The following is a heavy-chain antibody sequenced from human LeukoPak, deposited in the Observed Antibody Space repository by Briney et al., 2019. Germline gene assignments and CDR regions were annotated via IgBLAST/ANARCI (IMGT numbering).Heavy chain of an antibody. D-gene: IGHD3-16*01. J-gene: IGHJ4*02. CDR1: GGSISSYY. V-gene: IGHV4-59*01. Sequence: PSETLSLTCTVSGGSISSYYWSWIRQSPGKGLEWIGYIYYSGSTNYNPSLKSRVTISADTSKNQFSLKLSSVTAADTAVYYCARGLGPYYFDYWGQGTLVTVSS. CDR3: ARGLGPYYFDY. CDR2: IYYSGST.